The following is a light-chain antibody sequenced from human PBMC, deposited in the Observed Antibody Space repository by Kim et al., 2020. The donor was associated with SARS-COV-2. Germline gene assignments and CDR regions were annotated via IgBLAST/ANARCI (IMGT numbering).Light chain of an antibody. J-gene: IGKJ4*01. V-gene: IGKV1-33*01. Sequence: SVRHRVTITCPSSQYINNYLTWYQQNPAKAPTLLIYDASDLETGVPSRFSGSGSGTDFTVPISSLQPEDIATYYCQQYDNLPLTFGGGTKVDIK. CDR2: DAS. CDR3: QQYDNLPLT. CDR1: QYINNY.